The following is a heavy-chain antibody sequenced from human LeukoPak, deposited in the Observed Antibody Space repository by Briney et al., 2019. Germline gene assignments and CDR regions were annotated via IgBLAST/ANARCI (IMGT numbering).Heavy chain of an antibody. V-gene: IGHV3-23*01. CDR1: GFTFSSYA. CDR3: ANPTILHYFDY. Sequence: PGGSLRLSCAASGFTFSSYAISGFGQAPGKGLEWVSAISGSGGSTYYADSVKGRFTISRDNSKNTLYLQMNSLRAEDTAVYYCANPTILHYFDYWGQGTLVTVSS. D-gene: IGHD5-12*01. CDR2: ISGSGGST. J-gene: IGHJ4*02.